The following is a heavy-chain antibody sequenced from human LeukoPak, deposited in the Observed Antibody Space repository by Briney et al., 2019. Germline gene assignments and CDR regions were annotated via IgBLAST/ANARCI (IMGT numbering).Heavy chain of an antibody. J-gene: IGHJ3*02. Sequence: SQTLSLTCAISGDSFSSNSAAWSWIRQSPSRGLEWLGRTYYRSKWYNDYAVSVKSRITINPDTSKNQFSLQLNSVTPEDTAVYYCVRSSSGWRNDAFDIWGQGTMVTVSS. CDR3: VRSSSGWRNDAFDI. CDR2: TYYRSKWYN. CDR1: GDSFSSNSAA. V-gene: IGHV6-1*01. D-gene: IGHD6-19*01.